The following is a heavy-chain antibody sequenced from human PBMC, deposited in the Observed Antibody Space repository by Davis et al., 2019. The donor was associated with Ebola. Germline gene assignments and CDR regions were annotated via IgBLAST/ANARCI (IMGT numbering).Heavy chain of an antibody. CDR2: IHYYGE. CDR3: VKGLRLLDV. CDR1: GFAFSTFA. J-gene: IGHJ4*02. V-gene: IGHV3-23*01. Sequence: GESLKISCAASGFAFSTFAMTWVRRAPGKGLEWVSTIHYYGEDYADSVRGRFTVSIDDSSDTLFLQMNSLRVEDTAIYYCVKGLRLLDVWDQGSPVTVSS.